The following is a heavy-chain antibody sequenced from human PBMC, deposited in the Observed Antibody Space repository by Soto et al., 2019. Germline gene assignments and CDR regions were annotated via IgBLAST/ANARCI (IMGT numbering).Heavy chain of an antibody. Sequence: TSETLSLTCAVSGYSISSGYYWGWIRQPPGKGLEWIGSIYHSGSTYYNSSLKSRVTISVDTSKNQFSLKLSSVTAADTAVYYCASHHLVTTIVYWGQGTLVTVSS. CDR1: GYSISSGYY. V-gene: IGHV4-38-2*01. D-gene: IGHD4-4*01. J-gene: IGHJ4*02. CDR2: IYHSGST. CDR3: ASHHLVTTIVY.